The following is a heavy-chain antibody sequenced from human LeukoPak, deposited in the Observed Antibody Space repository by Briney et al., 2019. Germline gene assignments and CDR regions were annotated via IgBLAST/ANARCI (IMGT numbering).Heavy chain of an antibody. D-gene: IGHD3-10*01. CDR2: IRFDGSNK. V-gene: IGHV3-30*02. Sequence: GGSLRLSCAASGFTFSNYGVHWVRQAPGKGLEWVAFIRFDGSNKYYADSVKGRFTISRDNSKNTLYLQVNSLRAEDTAVYYCAKDPGAHYYGSGSYRRGSYFEYWGQGTLVTVSS. CDR3: AKDPGAHYYGSGSYRRGSYFEY. CDR1: GFTFSNYG. J-gene: IGHJ4*02.